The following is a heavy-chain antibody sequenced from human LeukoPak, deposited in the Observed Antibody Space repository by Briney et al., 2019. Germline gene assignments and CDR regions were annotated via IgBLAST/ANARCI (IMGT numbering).Heavy chain of an antibody. CDR1: GYTFTSYG. V-gene: IGHV1-18*01. D-gene: IGHD3-9*01. J-gene: IGHJ3*02. CDR2: ISAYNGNT. Sequence: ASVKVSCKASGYTFTSYGISWVRQAPGQGLEWMGWISAYNGNTNYAQKLQGRVTMTTDTSTSTAYMELRSLRSDDTAVYYCARDRALYYDILTGYYPSDAFDIWGQGTMVTVSS. CDR3: ARDRALYYDILTGYYPSDAFDI.